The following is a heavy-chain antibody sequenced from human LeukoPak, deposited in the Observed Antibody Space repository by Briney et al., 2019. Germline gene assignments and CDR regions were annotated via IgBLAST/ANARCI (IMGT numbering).Heavy chain of an antibody. CDR3: ARVRSDDYVWGSYRSGPFDY. D-gene: IGHD3-16*02. V-gene: IGHV1-3*01. J-gene: IGHJ4*02. Sequence: ASMKVSCKASGYTFTSYAMHWVRQAPGQRLEWMGWINAGNGNTKYSQKFQGRVTITRDTSASTAYMELSSLRSEDTAVYYCARVRSDDYVWGSYRSGPFDYWGQGTLVTVSS. CDR2: INAGNGNT. CDR1: GYTFTSYA.